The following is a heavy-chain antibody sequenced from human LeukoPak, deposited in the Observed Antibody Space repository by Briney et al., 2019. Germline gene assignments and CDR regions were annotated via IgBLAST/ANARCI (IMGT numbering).Heavy chain of an antibody. CDR2: ITGSGDTI. J-gene: IGHJ4*02. Sequence: PGGSLRLSCAASGFIFRNYAMSWVRQAPGKGLEWVSAITGSGDTIYYADSVKGRFTISRDNSKNTLYVEMNTLRAEDTAVYYCAKWGDYDILTGYYVSDFWGQGTLVTVSS. V-gene: IGHV3-23*01. CDR3: AKWGDYDILTGYYVSDF. CDR1: GFIFRNYA. D-gene: IGHD3-9*01.